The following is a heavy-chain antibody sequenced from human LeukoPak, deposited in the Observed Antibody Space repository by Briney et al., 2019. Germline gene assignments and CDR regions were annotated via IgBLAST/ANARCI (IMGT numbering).Heavy chain of an antibody. CDR2: IIPIFGTA. D-gene: IGHD7-27*01. J-gene: IGHJ6*03. CDR1: GGTFSSYA. Sequence: LVKVSCKASGGTFSSYAISWVRQAPGQGLEWMGGIIPIFGTANYAQKFQGRVTITADESTSTAYMELSSLRSEDTAVYYCARGVGTSYYMDVWGKGTTVTVSS. CDR3: ARGVGTSYYMDV. V-gene: IGHV1-69*01.